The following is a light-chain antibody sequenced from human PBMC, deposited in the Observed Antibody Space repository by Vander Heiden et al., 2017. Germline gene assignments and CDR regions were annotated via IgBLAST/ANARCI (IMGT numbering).Light chain of an antibody. CDR2: RDT. CDR3: QSADGSGSYRV. CDR1: ALPKQY. V-gene: IGLV3-25*03. Sequence: SYVLTLPSSVSVSPGQTARITCSGDALPKQYTYWYQQKPGQAPVLVIYRDTERPSEIPERFSGSSSGTIVTLTIGGVQPEDEGDYYCQSADGSGSYRVFGGGTKLTVL. J-gene: IGLJ2*01.